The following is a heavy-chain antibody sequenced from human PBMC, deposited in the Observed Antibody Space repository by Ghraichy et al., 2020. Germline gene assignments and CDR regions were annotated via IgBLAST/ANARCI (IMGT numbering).Heavy chain of an antibody. CDR3: AKDMNGRAARTAGFDY. Sequence: GGSLRLSCAASGFSFTTYAMSWVRQTPGKGMEWVSVISGSGDVTYYADSVRGRFTISRDNSKFTLYLQMNSLRAEDTALYYCAKDMNGRAARTAGFDYWGQGTLVISSS. CDR1: GFSFTTYA. J-gene: IGHJ4*02. CDR2: ISGSGDVT. D-gene: IGHD1-1*01. V-gene: IGHV3-23*01.